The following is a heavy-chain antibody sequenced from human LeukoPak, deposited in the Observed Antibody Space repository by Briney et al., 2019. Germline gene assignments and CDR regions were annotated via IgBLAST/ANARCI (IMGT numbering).Heavy chain of an antibody. CDR3: AKQGGIAADY. CDR2: IYYSGST. V-gene: IGHV4-59*08. Sequence: SETLSLTCTVSGGSISSYYWSWIRQPPGKGLEWIGYIYYSGSTNYNPSLKSRVTISVDTSKNQFSLKLSSVTAADTAVYYCAKQGGIAADYWGQGTLVTVSS. J-gene: IGHJ4*02. D-gene: IGHD6-13*01. CDR1: GGSISSYY.